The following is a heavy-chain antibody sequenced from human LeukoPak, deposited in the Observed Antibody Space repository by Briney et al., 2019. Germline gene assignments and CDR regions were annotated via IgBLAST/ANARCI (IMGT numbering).Heavy chain of an antibody. V-gene: IGHV1-2*02. J-gene: IGHJ3*02. Sequence: GASVKVSCKASGYTFTGYYMHWVRQAPGQGLEWMGWINPNSGGTNYAQKFQGRVTMTRDTSISTAYMELSRLRSDDTAVYYCASSRRRGYCSSTSCPDAFDIWGQGTMVTVSS. D-gene: IGHD2-2*01. CDR1: GYTFTGYY. CDR2: INPNSGGT. CDR3: ASSRRRGYCSSTSCPDAFDI.